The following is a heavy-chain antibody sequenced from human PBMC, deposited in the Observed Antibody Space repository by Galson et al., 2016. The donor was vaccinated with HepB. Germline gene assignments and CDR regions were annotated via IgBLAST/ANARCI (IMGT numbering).Heavy chain of an antibody. D-gene: IGHD6-19*01. J-gene: IGHJ3*02. V-gene: IGHV3-23*01. Sequence: SLRLSCAASEFTLRNYAMNWVRLAPGKGLEWVSVIRGSDDSTFYAGSVRGRFTISRDDAKNTLYLQMNSLRAEDTAAYYCAKINIGGYSSGWGGSFDIWGQGTMVTVSS. CDR3: AKINIGGYSSGWGGSFDI. CDR1: EFTLRNYA. CDR2: IRGSDDST.